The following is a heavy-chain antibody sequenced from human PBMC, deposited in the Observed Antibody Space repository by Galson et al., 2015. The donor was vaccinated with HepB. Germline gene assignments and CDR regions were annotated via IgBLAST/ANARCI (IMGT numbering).Heavy chain of an antibody. CDR2: IKQDGSEK. CDR1: GFTFSSYW. V-gene: IGHV3-7*03. CDR3: ARELGTQATGLAVYSSGWYYYYYGMDV. D-gene: IGHD6-19*01. J-gene: IGHJ6*02. Sequence: SLRLSCAASGFTFSSYWMSWVRQAPGKGLEWVANIKQDGSEKYYVDSVKGRFTISRDNAKNSLYLQMNSLRAEDTAVYYCARELGTQATGLAVYSSGWYYYYYGMDVWGQGTTVTVSS.